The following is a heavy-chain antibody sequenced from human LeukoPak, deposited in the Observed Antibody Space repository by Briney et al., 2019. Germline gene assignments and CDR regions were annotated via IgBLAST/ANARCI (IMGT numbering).Heavy chain of an antibody. Sequence: SETLSLTCTVSGGSISSNHYYWGWIRQPPGKGLEWIGSIYYSGSTYYNPSLKSRVTISVDTSKNQFSLKLSSVTAADTAVYYCARATYTATPPSDYYYYYMDVWGKGTTVTVSS. V-gene: IGHV4-39*07. J-gene: IGHJ6*03. CDR1: GGSISSNHYY. D-gene: IGHD5-18*01. CDR3: ARATYTATPPSDYYYYYMDV. CDR2: IYYSGST.